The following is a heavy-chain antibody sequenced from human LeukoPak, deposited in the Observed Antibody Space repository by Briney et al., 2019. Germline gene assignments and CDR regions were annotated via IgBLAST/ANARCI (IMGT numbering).Heavy chain of an antibody. V-gene: IGHV1-18*01. CDR2: ISAYNGNT. J-gene: IGHJ5*02. D-gene: IGHD3-22*01. CDR3: ARAKGMVFTMIVVLMGWFDP. Sequence: AASVKVTCKASGYTFTSYGISWVRQAPGQGLEWMGWISAYNGNTNYAQKLQGRVTMTTDTSTSPAYMELRSLRSDDTAVYYCARAKGMVFTMIVVLMGWFDPWEQGTLVTVSS. CDR1: GYTFTSYG.